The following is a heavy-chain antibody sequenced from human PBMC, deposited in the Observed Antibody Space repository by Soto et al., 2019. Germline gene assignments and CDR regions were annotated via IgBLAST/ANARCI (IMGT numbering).Heavy chain of an antibody. CDR1: GGSISSYY. J-gene: IGHJ4*02. Sequence: TLSLTCTVSGGSISSYYWSWIRQPPGKGLEWIGYIYYSGSTKYTPSLKSRVTISVDTSKNQFSLKLSSVTAADTAVYFCARVGWTTVGYYFDYWGQGTLVTVSS. V-gene: IGHV4-59*01. CDR3: ARVGWTTVGYYFDY. CDR2: IYYSGST. D-gene: IGHD4-17*01.